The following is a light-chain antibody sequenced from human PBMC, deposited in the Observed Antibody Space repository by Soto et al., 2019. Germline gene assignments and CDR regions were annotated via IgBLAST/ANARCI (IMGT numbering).Light chain of an antibody. CDR2: TAS. CDR1: QGINNL. V-gene: IGKV1D-16*01. CDR3: QQYNSFPRT. Sequence: DIQMTQSPSSLSASLGDRVTITCRASQGINNLLAWYQQKPGKAPKSLIKTASILQSGVPSRFSGSGSETDFTLTITSLQTEDFATYYCQQYNSFPRTFGQGTRLE. J-gene: IGKJ5*01.